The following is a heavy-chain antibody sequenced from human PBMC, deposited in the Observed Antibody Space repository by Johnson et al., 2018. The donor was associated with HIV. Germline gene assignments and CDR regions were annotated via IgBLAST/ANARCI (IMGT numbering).Heavy chain of an antibody. Sequence: QVQLVESGGGVVQPGRSLRLSCAASGFTFSSYAVHWVRQAPGKGLEWVAIISYDGSNKYYADSVKGRFTISRDNSKNTLYLQMNSLRDEDTAAYYCATGVVVTAMNDAFDIWGQGTMVTVSS. CDR2: ISYDGSNK. V-gene: IGHV3-30-3*01. CDR3: ATGVVVTAMNDAFDI. D-gene: IGHD2-21*02. CDR1: GFTFSSYA. J-gene: IGHJ3*02.